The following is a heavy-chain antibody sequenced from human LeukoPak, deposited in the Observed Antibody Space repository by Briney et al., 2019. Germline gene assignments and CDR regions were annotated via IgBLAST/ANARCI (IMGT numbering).Heavy chain of an antibody. CDR1: GGSINSYY. Sequence: SETLSLTCTVSGGSINSYYWSWIRQPPGKGLEWIGYIYYSGSTNYNPSLKSRVTISVDTSKNQFSLKLSSVTAADTAVYYCARARSVAGRGHDAFDIWGQGTMVTVSS. D-gene: IGHD6-19*01. CDR2: IYYSGST. CDR3: ARARSVAGRGHDAFDI. V-gene: IGHV4-59*01. J-gene: IGHJ3*02.